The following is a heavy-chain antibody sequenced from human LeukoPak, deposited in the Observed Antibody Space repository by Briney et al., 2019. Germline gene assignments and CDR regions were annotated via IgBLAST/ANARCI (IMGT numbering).Heavy chain of an antibody. Sequence: GGSLRLSCAASGFTFSSYSMHWVRQAPGKGLEWVSSISDSSSYIYYADSVKGRFTISRDNAKNSLYLQMNSLRAEDTAVYYCASDAYDYVWGSYRTLGDWGQGTLVTVSS. J-gene: IGHJ4*02. D-gene: IGHD3-16*02. V-gene: IGHV3-21*01. CDR1: GFTFSSYS. CDR3: ASDAYDYVWGSYRTLGD. CDR2: ISDSSSYI.